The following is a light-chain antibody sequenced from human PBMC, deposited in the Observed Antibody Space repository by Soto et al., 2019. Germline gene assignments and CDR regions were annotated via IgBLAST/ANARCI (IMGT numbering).Light chain of an antibody. Sequence: QCVRTQPPSASSVPVRGVSITSSESSSNIGSNTVSWYQQLPGTAPKLLIYSNNRRPSGVPERFSGSNSGTSASLAISGLQSEDEADYYCAAWDESLNGFYVFGPGTKVTVL. CDR3: AAWDESLNGFYV. J-gene: IGLJ1*01. CDR1: SSNIGSNT. CDR2: SNN. V-gene: IGLV1-44*01.